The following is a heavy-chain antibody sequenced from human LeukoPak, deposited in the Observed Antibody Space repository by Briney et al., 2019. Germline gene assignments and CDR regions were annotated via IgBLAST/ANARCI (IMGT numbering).Heavy chain of an antibody. CDR3: ATVEMATKYYMDV. Sequence: GGSLRLSCAASGFTFSSYTMNWVRQAPGKGLEWVSSISSSSSYIYYADSVKGRFTISRDNAKNSLYLQMNSLRAEDTAVYYCATVEMATKYYMDVWGKGTTVTVSS. D-gene: IGHD5-24*01. CDR1: GFTFSSYT. J-gene: IGHJ6*03. V-gene: IGHV3-21*01. CDR2: ISSSSSYI.